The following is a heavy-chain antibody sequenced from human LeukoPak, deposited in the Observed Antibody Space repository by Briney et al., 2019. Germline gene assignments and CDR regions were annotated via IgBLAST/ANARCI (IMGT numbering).Heavy chain of an antibody. J-gene: IGHJ4*02. CDR3: ARDNIAAGPFDY. CDR1: GYPFTSYY. V-gene: IGHV1-46*01. D-gene: IGHD6-6*01. Sequence: ASVKVSCKASGYPFTSYYIQWVRQAPGQGLEWMGIIDPSGGSTSYAQKSQGRVTMTRDTSTSTVYMDLSSLRSEDTAVYYCARDNIAAGPFDYWGQGTLVTVSS. CDR2: IDPSGGST.